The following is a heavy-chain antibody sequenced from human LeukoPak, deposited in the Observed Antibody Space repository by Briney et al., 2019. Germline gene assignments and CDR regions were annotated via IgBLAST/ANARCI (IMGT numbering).Heavy chain of an antibody. Sequence: GGSLRLSCAASGFTFSSYWMHWVRQAPGKGLVWVSRINSDGSSTSYADSVKGRFTISRDNAKNTLYLQMNSLRAEDTAVFYCARTPTGVVVAATGGGFDIWGQGTMVTVSS. CDR3: ARTPTGVVVAATGGGFDI. CDR2: INSDGSST. CDR1: GFTFSSYW. V-gene: IGHV3-74*01. J-gene: IGHJ3*02. D-gene: IGHD2-15*01.